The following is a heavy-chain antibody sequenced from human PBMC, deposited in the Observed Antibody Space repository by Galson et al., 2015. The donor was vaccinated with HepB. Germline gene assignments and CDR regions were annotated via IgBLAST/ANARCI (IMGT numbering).Heavy chain of an antibody. D-gene: IGHD2-2*01. Sequence: SLRLSCAASGFTFSSYSMNWVRQAPGKGLEWVSSISSSSSYIYYADSVKGRFTISRDNAKNSLYLQMNSLRAEDTAVYYCARDFTPVVAGFDYWGQGTLVTVSS. CDR3: ARDFTPVVAGFDY. CDR2: ISSSSSYI. CDR1: GFTFSSYS. J-gene: IGHJ4*02. V-gene: IGHV3-21*01.